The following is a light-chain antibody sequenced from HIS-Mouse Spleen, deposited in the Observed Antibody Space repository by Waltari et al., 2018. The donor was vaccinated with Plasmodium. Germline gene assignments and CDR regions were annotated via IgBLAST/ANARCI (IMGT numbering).Light chain of an antibody. CDR3: GTWDSSLSAGVV. V-gene: IGLV1-51*01. Sequence: QSVLTQPPSVSAAPGQTVTISCSGSSSNIGNNYVSWYQQLPGTAPKLHIHDNHKPPSGIPDLFSGSKSGTSATLGITVRQTGDEADYYCGTWDSSLSAGVVFGGGTKLTVL. CDR1: SSNIGNNY. J-gene: IGLJ2*01. CDR2: DNH.